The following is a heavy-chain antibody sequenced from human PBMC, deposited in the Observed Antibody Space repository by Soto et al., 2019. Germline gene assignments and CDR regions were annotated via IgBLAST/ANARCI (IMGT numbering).Heavy chain of an antibody. CDR3: AKDRSEGERLGSFDY. V-gene: IGHV3-23*01. D-gene: IGHD1-26*01. CDR2: ISGSGGST. J-gene: IGHJ4*02. Sequence: GGSVGLSCAASGVTFNSYAMSWVRQGPGKGLEWVSAISGSGGSTYYADSVKGRFTISRDNSKNTLYLQMNSLRAEDTAVYYCAKDRSEGERLGSFDYWGQGTLVTVSS. CDR1: GVTFNSYA.